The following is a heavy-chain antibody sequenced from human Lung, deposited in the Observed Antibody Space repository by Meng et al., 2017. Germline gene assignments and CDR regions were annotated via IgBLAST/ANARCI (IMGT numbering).Heavy chain of an antibody. V-gene: IGHV4-34*01. CDR2: INHSGST. CDR3: ARGPTTMAHDFDY. Sequence: QVHLKRWGAGLLKPSETLSLTCVVSGGSFSDYYWSWIRPPPGKGLEWIGEINHSGSTNYNPSLESRATISVDTSQNNLSLKLSSVTAADSAVYYCARGPTTMAHDFDYWGQGTLVTVSS. J-gene: IGHJ4*02. CDR1: GGSFSDYY. D-gene: IGHD4-11*01.